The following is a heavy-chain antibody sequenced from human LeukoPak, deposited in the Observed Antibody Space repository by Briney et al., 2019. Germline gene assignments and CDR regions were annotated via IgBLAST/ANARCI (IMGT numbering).Heavy chain of an antibody. Sequence: PSETLSLTCTVSGGSINSYWSWIRQPAGKGLEWVGRISGSGTITYNPALQSRLSISIDTSKNQFSLKLMSVTAADTAVYYCARDSGTTGEVKFDPWGQGTLVTVSS. V-gene: IGHV4-4*07. J-gene: IGHJ5*02. CDR2: ISGSGTI. CDR1: GGSINSY. D-gene: IGHD3-10*01. CDR3: ARDSGTTGEVKFDP.